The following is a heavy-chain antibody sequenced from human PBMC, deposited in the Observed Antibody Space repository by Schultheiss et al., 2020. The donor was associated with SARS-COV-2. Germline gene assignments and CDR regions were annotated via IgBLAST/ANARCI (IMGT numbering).Heavy chain of an antibody. V-gene: IGHV3-48*04. CDR2: ISWNSGSI. CDR1: GFTFSSYS. D-gene: IGHD3-10*01. CDR3: ATGRGGSPDY. J-gene: IGHJ4*02. Sequence: GGSLRLSCAASGFTFSSYSMNWVRQAPGKGLEWVSGISWNSGSIGYADSVKGRFTISRDNAKNSLYLQMNSLRAEDTAVYYCATGRGGSPDYWGQGTLVTVSS.